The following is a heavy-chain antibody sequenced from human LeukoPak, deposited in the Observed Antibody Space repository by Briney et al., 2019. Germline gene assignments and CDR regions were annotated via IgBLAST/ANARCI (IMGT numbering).Heavy chain of an antibody. V-gene: IGHV4-59*11. J-gene: IGHJ4*02. CDR2: IYDSGST. Sequence: SETLSLTCTVSGGSISSHYGSWVRQPPGKGLEWIGYIYDSGSTNYNPSLKSRVTISVDTSKNQFSLKLSSVTAADTAVYYCARLVAYCSSTSCSDYWGQGTLVTVSS. D-gene: IGHD2-2*01. CDR3: ARLVAYCSSTSCSDY. CDR1: GGSISSHY.